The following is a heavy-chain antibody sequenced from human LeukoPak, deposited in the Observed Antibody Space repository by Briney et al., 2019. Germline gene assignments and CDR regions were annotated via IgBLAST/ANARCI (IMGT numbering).Heavy chain of an antibody. J-gene: IGHJ4*02. Sequence: GGSLSLSCSASGFTLSSYGMNWVRQAPAKGLDWVAFLRYDGSTAFYEDSVKGRFTISRDSSKNTLYLQMNSLTPADNAIYYCAKDPYGGTYPSYFDYWGQGTLVTVSS. D-gene: IGHD1-26*01. CDR3: AKDPYGGTYPSYFDY. CDR1: GFTLSSYG. V-gene: IGHV3-30*02. CDR2: LRYDGSTA.